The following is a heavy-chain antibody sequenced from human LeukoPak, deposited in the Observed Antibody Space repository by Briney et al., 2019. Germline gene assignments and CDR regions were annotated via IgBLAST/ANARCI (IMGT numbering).Heavy chain of an antibody. J-gene: IGHJ6*04. Sequence: PSETLSLTCTVSGGSISGHYWSWIRQPPGKGLEWIGYVYYSGTTNYNPSLKSRVTISVDTSKNQFSLKLTSVTAADTAVYYCAKARGLYCSSTSCYDCDVWGKGTTVTVSS. CDR1: GGSISGHY. V-gene: IGHV4-59*11. D-gene: IGHD2-2*01. CDR2: VYYSGTT. CDR3: AKARGLYCSSTSCYDCDV.